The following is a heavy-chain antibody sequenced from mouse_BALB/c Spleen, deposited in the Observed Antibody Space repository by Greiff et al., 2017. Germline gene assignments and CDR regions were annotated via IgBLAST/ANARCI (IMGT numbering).Heavy chain of an antibody. Sequence: VKLVESGAELARPGASVKLSCKASGYTFTSYWMQWVKQRPGQGLEWIGAIYPGDGDTRYTQKFKGKATLTADKSSSTAYMQLSSLASEDSAVYYCAGFGYEAYFDYWGQGTTLTVSS. CDR3: AGFGYEAYFDY. V-gene: IGHV1-87*01. D-gene: IGHD2-2*01. J-gene: IGHJ2*01. CDR2: IYPGDGDT. CDR1: GYTFTSYW.